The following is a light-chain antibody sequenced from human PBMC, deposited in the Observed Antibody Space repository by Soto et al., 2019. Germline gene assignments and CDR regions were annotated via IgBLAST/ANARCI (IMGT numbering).Light chain of an antibody. CDR1: QTISSW. CDR3: QQYNSPYT. CDR2: KAS. V-gene: IGKV1-5*03. Sequence: DIQMTQSPSTLSASVGDRVTITCRASQTISSWLAWYQQKPGKAPKLLIYKASSLESGVPSRFSGSGSGTEFTLTISSLQPDDFATYYCQQYNSPYTFGQGTKREIE. J-gene: IGKJ2*01.